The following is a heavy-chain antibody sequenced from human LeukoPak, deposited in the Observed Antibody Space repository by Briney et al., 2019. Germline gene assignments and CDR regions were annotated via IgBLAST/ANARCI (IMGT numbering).Heavy chain of an antibody. CDR1: GFTFTNYA. V-gene: IGHV3-23*01. CDR3: AKAPVTSCRGAYCYPFDS. D-gene: IGHD2-21*01. Sequence: GGSLRLSCATSGFTFTNYAMSWVRQAPGKGLEWVSAISGSASSTYYADSVKGRFTISRDNSKNTLYLQMNSLRAEDAAVYFCAKAPVTSCRGAYCYPFDSWGQGTLVTVSS. J-gene: IGHJ4*02. CDR2: ISGSASST.